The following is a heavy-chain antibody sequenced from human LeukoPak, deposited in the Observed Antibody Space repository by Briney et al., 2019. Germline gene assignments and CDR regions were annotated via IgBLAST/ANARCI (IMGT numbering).Heavy chain of an antibody. Sequence: GGSLRLSCAASGLTVSSNCMSWVRQAPGKGLEWVSFIYSGGNTYCADSVKGRFTISRDNSKNTVHLQMNSLRAEDTAMYYCARRAGDYSHPYDYWGQGTLVTVSS. D-gene: IGHD3-22*01. J-gene: IGHJ4*02. V-gene: IGHV3-53*01. CDR2: IYSGGNT. CDR3: ARRAGDYSHPYDY. CDR1: GLTVSSNC.